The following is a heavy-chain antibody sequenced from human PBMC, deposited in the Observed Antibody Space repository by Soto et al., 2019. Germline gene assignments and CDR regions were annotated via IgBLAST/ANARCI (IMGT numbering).Heavy chain of an antibody. D-gene: IGHD3-3*01. CDR1: GGTFSSYT. J-gene: IGHJ5*02. V-gene: IGHV1-69*02. Sequence: QVQLVQSGAEVKKPGSSVKVSCKASGGTFSSYTISWVRQAPGQGLEWMGRIIPILGIANYAQKFQGRVTMTADKSTSTAYMELSSLRSEDTAVYYCARGSTYYDFWSGTYNWFDPWGQGTLVTVSS. CDR2: IIPILGIA. CDR3: ARGSTYYDFWSGTYNWFDP.